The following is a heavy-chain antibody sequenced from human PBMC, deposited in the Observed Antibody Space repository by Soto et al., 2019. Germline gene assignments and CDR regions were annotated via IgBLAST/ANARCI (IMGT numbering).Heavy chain of an antibody. Sequence: QLQLQESGSGLVKPSQTLSLTCTVSGGSISSGGYSWNWIRQAPGKGLELIGYIYHSGYTLSNPSLKGRVTISVDKSKNHFSLNLTSVTAADTAVYYCARDQLEGNWFDPWGQGTLVTVSS. CDR2: IYHSGYT. CDR1: GGSISSGGYS. CDR3: ARDQLEGNWFDP. D-gene: IGHD1-1*01. J-gene: IGHJ5*02. V-gene: IGHV4-30-2*01.